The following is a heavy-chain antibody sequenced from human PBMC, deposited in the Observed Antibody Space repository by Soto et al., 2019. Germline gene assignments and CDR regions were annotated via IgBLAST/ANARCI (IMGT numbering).Heavy chain of an antibody. CDR1: GYTFTSYA. J-gene: IGHJ6*02. Sequence: QVQLVQSGAEVKKPGASVKVSCKASGYTFTSYAMHWVRQAPGQRLEWMGWINAGNGNTKYSQKFPGRVTMTRDTSASTAYMELRSLRSEDTAVYYCASLYSNYAIIDYYYYGMDVWGQGPTVTVSS. CDR3: ASLYSNYAIIDYYYYGMDV. CDR2: INAGNGNT. V-gene: IGHV1-3*01. D-gene: IGHD4-4*01.